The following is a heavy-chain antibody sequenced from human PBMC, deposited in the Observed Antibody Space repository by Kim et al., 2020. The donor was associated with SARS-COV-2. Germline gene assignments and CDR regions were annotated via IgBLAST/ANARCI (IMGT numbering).Heavy chain of an antibody. CDR3: ARTPGGSYYDAFDI. Sequence: GGSLRLSCAASGFTFSSYAMHWVRQAPGKGLEWVAVITYDGSNKYYADSVKGRFTISRDNSKNTLYLQMNSLRAEDTAVYYCARTPGGSYYDAFDIWGQGTMVTVSS. D-gene: IGHD1-26*01. V-gene: IGHV3-30*04. J-gene: IGHJ3*02. CDR2: ITYDGSNK. CDR1: GFTFSSYA.